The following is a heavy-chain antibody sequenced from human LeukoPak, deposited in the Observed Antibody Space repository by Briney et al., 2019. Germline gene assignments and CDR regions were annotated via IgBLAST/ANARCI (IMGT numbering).Heavy chain of an antibody. CDR1: GDSIGSHY. V-gene: IGHV4-59*11. J-gene: IGHJ5*02. Sequence: PSETLSLTCTVSGDSIGSHYWSWIRQPPGKGLEWIGYIFYVGSTNYNPSLKSRVTISVDTSKNQFSLKLNSVTAADTAVYFCARATQRYCSGTTCFPYWFDTWGQGTLATVSS. CDR3: ARATQRYCSGTTCFPYWFDT. D-gene: IGHD2-2*01. CDR2: IFYVGST.